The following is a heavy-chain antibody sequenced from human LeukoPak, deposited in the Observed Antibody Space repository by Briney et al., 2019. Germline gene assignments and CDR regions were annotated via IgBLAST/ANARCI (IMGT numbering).Heavy chain of an antibody. D-gene: IGHD3-3*01. Sequence: SVKVSCKASGGTFSSYAISWVRQAPGQGLEWMGRIIPILGIANYAQKFQGRATITADKSTSTAYMELSSLRSEDTAVYYCAGDGDVDRDAFDIWGQGTTVTVSS. V-gene: IGHV1-69*04. CDR2: IIPILGIA. CDR1: GGTFSSYA. J-gene: IGHJ3*02. CDR3: AGDGDVDRDAFDI.